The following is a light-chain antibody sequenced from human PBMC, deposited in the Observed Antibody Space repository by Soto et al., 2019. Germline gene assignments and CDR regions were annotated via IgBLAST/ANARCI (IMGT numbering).Light chain of an antibody. CDR1: GSDIGAYNY. Sequence: QSVLTQPASVSGSPGQSITISCTGSGSDIGAYNYVSWYQQHPGKAPKLLIHGVTRRPSGVSSRFSASKSAYTASLTISGLQAEDEANYYCSSFTTSYFLVFGPGTKVIGL. CDR2: GVT. V-gene: IGLV2-14*01. CDR3: SSFTTSYFLV. J-gene: IGLJ1*01.